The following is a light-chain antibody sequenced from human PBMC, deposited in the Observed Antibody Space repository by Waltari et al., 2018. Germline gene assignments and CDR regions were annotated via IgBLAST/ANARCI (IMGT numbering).Light chain of an antibody. Sequence: EIVLTQSPGTMSLSPGERASLSCRASPSVTNNNLAWSHQKPGQAPRLLIYGASRRATGIPDRFSGSGSGTDFTLTISRLEPEDFAVYYCQQLGSSPITFGQGTRLEMK. CDR3: QQLGSSPIT. CDR1: PSVTNNN. CDR2: GAS. V-gene: IGKV3-20*01. J-gene: IGKJ5*01.